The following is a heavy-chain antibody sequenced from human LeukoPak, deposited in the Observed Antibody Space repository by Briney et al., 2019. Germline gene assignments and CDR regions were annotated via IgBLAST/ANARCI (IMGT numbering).Heavy chain of an antibody. V-gene: IGHV4-34*01. CDR2: INHSGST. D-gene: IGHD5-18*01. J-gene: IGHJ4*02. CDR3: ARNSVQLWLYYFDY. Sequence: SETLSLTCTVSGGSISSYYWSWIRQPPGKGLEWIGEINHSGSTNYNPSLKSRVTMSVDASKNQFSLKLSSVTAADTAVYYCARNSVQLWLYYFDYWGQGTLVTVSS. CDR1: GGSISSYY.